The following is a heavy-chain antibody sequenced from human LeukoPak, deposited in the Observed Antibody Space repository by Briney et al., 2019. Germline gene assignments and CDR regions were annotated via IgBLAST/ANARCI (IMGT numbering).Heavy chain of an antibody. CDR2: IGSGGYT. V-gene: IGHV3-23*01. J-gene: IGHJ4*02. CDR3: AKRGTAGSWNPEDY. Sequence: GGSLTLSCVASGVSISSQAMSWVRQAPGKGLEWVSTIGSGGYTYYADTVKGRFTISRDISKNPLSLQMNSLRVEDTAVYYCAKRGTAGSWNPEDYWGQGTLVTVSS. D-gene: IGHD1-1*01. CDR1: GVSISSQA.